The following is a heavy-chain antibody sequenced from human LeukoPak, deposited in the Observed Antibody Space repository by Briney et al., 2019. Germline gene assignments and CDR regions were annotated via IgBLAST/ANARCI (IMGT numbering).Heavy chain of an antibody. J-gene: IGHJ3*01. D-gene: IGHD6-19*01. V-gene: IGHV3-7*01. CDR1: GFTFNTYW. Sequence: HPGGSLRLSCAASGFTFNTYWISWVRQAPGKGLQWVANIKPDGNERYYVDYVKGRFTISRDNARSSLYLQMNSLRVEDTATYYCARRQWTAFDFWGQGTMVTVSS. CDR2: IKPDGNER. CDR3: ARRQWTAFDF.